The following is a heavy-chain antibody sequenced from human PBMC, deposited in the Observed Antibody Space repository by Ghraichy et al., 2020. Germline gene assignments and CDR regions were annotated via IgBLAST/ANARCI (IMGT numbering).Heavy chain of an antibody. D-gene: IGHD2-15*01. Sequence: ALRLSCAASGFTFDDYAMHWVRQAPGKGLEWVSGISWNGGTEGYAGSVQGRCTISRDNAKSSLYLQMNSLTPEDTALYYCVKDRGEYAAGFDYWGQGTQVTVSS. CDR2: ISWNGGTE. CDR3: VKDRGEYAAGFDY. V-gene: IGHV3-9*01. CDR1: GFTFDDYA. J-gene: IGHJ4*02.